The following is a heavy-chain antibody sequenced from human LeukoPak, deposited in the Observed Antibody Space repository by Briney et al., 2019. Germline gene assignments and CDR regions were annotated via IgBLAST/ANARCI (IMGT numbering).Heavy chain of an antibody. J-gene: IGHJ6*02. CDR2: IYHSGST. CDR3: ARAYTVWTDYQPRYYYGMDV. CDR1: GASISSSHW. Sequence: SETLSLTCAVSGASISSSHWWSWVRQPPGKGLELIGEIYHSGSTNYNPSLKSRVTMSVDKSKNHFSLNVSSVPAADTAVYYCARAYTVWTDYQPRYYYGMDVWGQGTTVTVSS. V-gene: IGHV4-4*02. D-gene: IGHD2-2*01.